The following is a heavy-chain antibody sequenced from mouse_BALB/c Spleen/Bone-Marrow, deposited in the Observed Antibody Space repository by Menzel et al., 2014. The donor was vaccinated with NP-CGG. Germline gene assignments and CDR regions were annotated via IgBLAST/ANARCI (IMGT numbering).Heavy chain of an antibody. D-gene: IGHD3-3*01. CDR2: IYPGNSDT. J-gene: IGHJ2*01. CDR3: TRSWDRYYFDY. V-gene: IGHV1-5*01. CDR1: GYTSTSYW. Sequence: EVQLQESGTVLARPGASVKMSCKASGYTSTSYWMHWVKQRPGQGLEWIGAIYPGNSDTSYNQKFKGKAKLTAVTSTSTAYMELSSLTNEDSAVYYCTRSWDRYYFDYWGQGTTLTVSS.